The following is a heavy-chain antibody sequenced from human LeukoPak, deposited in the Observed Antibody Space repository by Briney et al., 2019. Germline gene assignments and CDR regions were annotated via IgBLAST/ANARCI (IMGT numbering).Heavy chain of an antibody. CDR2: FDPEDGET. D-gene: IGHD6-13*01. CDR3: TAITAAGQRGSSFDY. J-gene: IGHJ4*02. V-gene: IGHV1-24*01. CDR1: GYTLTEFS. Sequence: ASVKVSCKVSGYTLTEFSIHWVRRVPGKGLEWMGGFDPEDGETIYAQKFQGRVTMTEDTSSGTAYMELSSLRSDDTAVYFCTAITAAGQRGSSFDYWGQGTLVSVSS.